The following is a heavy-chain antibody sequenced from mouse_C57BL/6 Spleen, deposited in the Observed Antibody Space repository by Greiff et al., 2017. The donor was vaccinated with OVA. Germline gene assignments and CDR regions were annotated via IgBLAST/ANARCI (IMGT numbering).Heavy chain of an antibody. J-gene: IGHJ4*01. CDR1: GFTFSDYY. D-gene: IGHD1-1*01. V-gene: IGHV5-12*01. CDR2: ISNGGGST. CDR3: ARQGDYGSSYAMDY. Sequence: DVMLVESGGGLVQPGGSLKLSCAASGFTFSDYYMYWVRQTPEKRLEWVAYISNGGGSTYYPDTVKGRFTISRDNAKNTLYLQMSRLKSEDTAMYYCARQGDYGSSYAMDYWGQGTSVTVSS.